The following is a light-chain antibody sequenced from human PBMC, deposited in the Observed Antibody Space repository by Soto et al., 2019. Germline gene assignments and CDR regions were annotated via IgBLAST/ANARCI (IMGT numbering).Light chain of an antibody. V-gene: IGLV1-44*01. CDR3: AAWDDSLNGLV. CDR2: SSN. Sequence: QSVLAQPPSASGTPGQRVTISCSGSSSNIGSNAVNWYRQLPGTAPKLLIYSSNQRPSGVPARFSGSKSGTSASLAITGLQSEDEADYYCAAWDDSLNGLVFGGGTKLTVL. J-gene: IGLJ3*02. CDR1: SSNIGSNA.